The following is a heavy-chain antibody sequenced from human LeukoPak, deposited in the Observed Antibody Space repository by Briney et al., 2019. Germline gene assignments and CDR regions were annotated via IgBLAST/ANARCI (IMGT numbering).Heavy chain of an antibody. J-gene: IGHJ4*02. V-gene: IGHV1-24*01. CDR1: GYTLTEIS. D-gene: IGHD3-10*01. CDR3: ARGPIGAPDYYFDY. Sequence: GASVKVSCKVSGYTLTEISMYWVRQAPGKGLEWMGRFDPENGETLYAQKFKGRVTMTEDTSTDTAYMELSSLRSEDTAVYFCARGPIGAPDYYFDYWGQGTLVTVSS. CDR2: FDPENGET.